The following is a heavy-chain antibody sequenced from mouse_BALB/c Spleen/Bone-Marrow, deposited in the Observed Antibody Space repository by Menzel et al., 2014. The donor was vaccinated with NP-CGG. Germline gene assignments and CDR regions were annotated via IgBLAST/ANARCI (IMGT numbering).Heavy chain of an antibody. CDR3: ATYYRYDRRFAY. Sequence: VQLKQSGAELVKPGASVKLSCTASGFNIKDTYMHWVKQRPEQGLEWIGRIDPANGNTKYDPKFQGKATITADTSSNTAYLQLSSLTSEVTAVYYCATYYRYDRRFAYWGQGTLVTVSA. CDR1: GFNIKDTY. CDR2: IDPANGNT. V-gene: IGHV14-3*02. D-gene: IGHD2-14*01. J-gene: IGHJ3*01.